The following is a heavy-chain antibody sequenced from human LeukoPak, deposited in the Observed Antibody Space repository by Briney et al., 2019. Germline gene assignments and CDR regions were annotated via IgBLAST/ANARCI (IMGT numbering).Heavy chain of an antibody. J-gene: IGHJ5*02. CDR1: GYTFTNYW. CDR2: IYPGDSDT. V-gene: IGHV5-51*01. CDR3: ARLGWYSRSWYVSWFDP. Sequence: GESLKISCKGSGYTFTNYWIGWVRQMPGKGLEWMGIIYPGDSDTRYSPSFQGQVTISADKSISTAYVQWSSLKASDTAMYYCARLGWYSRSWYVSWFDPWGQGTLVTVSS. D-gene: IGHD6-13*01.